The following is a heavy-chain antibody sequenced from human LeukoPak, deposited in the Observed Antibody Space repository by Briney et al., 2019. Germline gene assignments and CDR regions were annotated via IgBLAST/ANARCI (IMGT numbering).Heavy chain of an antibody. V-gene: IGHV1-69*13. CDR2: IAPIFGTA. CDR3: ARGWLAETTVVTPYNY. D-gene: IGHD4-23*01. J-gene: IGHJ4*02. CDR1: GGTFRSNA. Sequence: ASVKVSCKASGGTFRSNAISWVRQAPGQGLEWMGGIAPIFGTANYAQKFQGRVTITAVESMSTAYMELSSLRSEDTAVYYCARGWLAETTVVTPYNYWGQGTLVTVSS.